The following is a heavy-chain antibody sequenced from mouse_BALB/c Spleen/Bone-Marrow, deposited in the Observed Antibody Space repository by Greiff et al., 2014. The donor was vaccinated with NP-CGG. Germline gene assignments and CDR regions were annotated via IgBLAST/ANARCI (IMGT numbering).Heavy chain of an antibody. CDR3: AKRGAYGNFWFAY. CDR1: GFTFSSYA. V-gene: IGHV5-6-5*01. Sequence: EVKLMESGGGLVKPGGSLKLSCAASGFTFSSYAMSWVRQTPEKRLEWVASISSCGSTYYPDSVKGRFTISRDNARNILYLQMSSLRSEDTAMYYCAKRGAYGNFWFAYWGQGTLVTVSA. D-gene: IGHD2-10*02. J-gene: IGHJ3*01. CDR2: ISSCGST.